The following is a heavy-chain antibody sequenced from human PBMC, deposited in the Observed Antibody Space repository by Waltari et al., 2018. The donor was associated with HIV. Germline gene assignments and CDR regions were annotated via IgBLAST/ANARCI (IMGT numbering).Heavy chain of an antibody. D-gene: IGHD6-19*01. CDR2: NDTSGST. J-gene: IGHJ4*02. CDR1: GGSISSGTYY. V-gene: IGHV4-61*02. CDR3: ARTRIPSSGWYVDY. Sequence: QVQLQESGPGLVKPSQTLSLTCTVSGGSISSGTYYWSWIRQPAGKGLEWIGRNDTSGSTKYSPSLKSRLTISVDTSKNQFSLKLSSVTAADTAVYYCARTRIPSSGWYVDYWGQGTLVTVSS.